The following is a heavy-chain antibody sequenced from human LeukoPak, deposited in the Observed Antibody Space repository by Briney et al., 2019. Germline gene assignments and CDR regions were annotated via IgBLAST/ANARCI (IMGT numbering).Heavy chain of an antibody. CDR1: GFTFSSYG. V-gene: IGHV3-33*06. D-gene: IGHD3-22*01. CDR2: IWYDGSNK. CDR3: AKGDYYDSSGYPPYYYYGMDV. Sequence: GGSLRLSCAASGFTFSSYGMHWVRQAPGKGLEWVAVIWYDGSNKYYADSVKGRFTISRDNSKNTLYLQMNSPRAEDTAVYYCAKGDYYDSSGYPPYYYYGMDVWGQGTTVTVSS. J-gene: IGHJ6*02.